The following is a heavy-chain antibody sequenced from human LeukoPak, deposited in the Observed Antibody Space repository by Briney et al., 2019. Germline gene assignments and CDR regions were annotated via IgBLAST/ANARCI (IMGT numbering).Heavy chain of an antibody. D-gene: IGHD4-23*01. Sequence: GGSLRLTCAASGFTFSSYSMNWVRQAPGKGLEWVSSISSSSSYIYYADSVKGRFTISRDNAKNSLYLQMNSLRAEDTAVYYCATPTVYGGIKWGKGPTDTVSS. CDR3: ATPTVYGGIK. V-gene: IGHV3-21*01. J-gene: IGHJ6*04. CDR1: GFTFSSYS. CDR2: ISSSSSYI.